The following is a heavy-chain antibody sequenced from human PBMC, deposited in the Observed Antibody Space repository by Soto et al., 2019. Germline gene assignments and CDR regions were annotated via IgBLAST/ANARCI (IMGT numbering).Heavy chain of an antibody. CDR2: IIPIFGTA. CDR3: GRASGDLELRGGNYYHGMWV. Sequence: SVKVSCKASGGTFSSYAISWVRQAPGQGLEWMGGIIPIFGTANYAQNFQGRVTITADESTSTAYMELSSLRSEDTAVYYCGRASGDLELRGGNYYHGMWVWGQGXTVT. CDR1: GGTFSSYA. V-gene: IGHV1-69*13. D-gene: IGHD1-7*01. J-gene: IGHJ6*02.